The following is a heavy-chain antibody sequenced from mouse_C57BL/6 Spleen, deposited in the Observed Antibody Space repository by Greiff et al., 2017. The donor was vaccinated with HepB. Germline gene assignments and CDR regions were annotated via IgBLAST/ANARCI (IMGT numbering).Heavy chain of an antibody. J-gene: IGHJ3*01. Sequence: QVQLQQSGAELARPGASVKMSCKASGYTFTSYTMHWVKQRPGQGLEWIGYINPSSGYTKYNQKFKDKATLTADKSSSTAYMQLSSLTSEDSAVYYCARSDCDVGAWFAYWGQGTLVTVSA. CDR2: INPSSGYT. CDR3: ARSDCDVGAWFAY. V-gene: IGHV1-4*01. CDR1: GYTFTSYT. D-gene: IGHD2-13*01.